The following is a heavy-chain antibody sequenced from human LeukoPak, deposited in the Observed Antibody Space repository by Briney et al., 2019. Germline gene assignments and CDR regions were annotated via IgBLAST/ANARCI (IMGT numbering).Heavy chain of an antibody. CDR1: GGSISIYY. Sequence: SETLSLTCTVSGGSISIYYWSWIRQPAGKGLEWIGRISTRGRTNYNPSLKSRVTISVDTSKTQFSLKLSSVTAADTAVYYCARSRLHPIIFDYWGQGTLVTVSS. CDR2: ISTRGRT. CDR3: ARSRLHPIIFDY. D-gene: IGHD5-24*01. V-gene: IGHV4-4*07. J-gene: IGHJ4*02.